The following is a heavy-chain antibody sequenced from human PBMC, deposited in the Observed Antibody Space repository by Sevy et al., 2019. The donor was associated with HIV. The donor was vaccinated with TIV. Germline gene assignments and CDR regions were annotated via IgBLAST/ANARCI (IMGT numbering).Heavy chain of an antibody. J-gene: IGHJ5*02. V-gene: IGHV3-21*01. CDR1: GFTFSSYS. CDR3: ARTHYYDSSGPPNWFDP. CDR2: ISSSSSYI. D-gene: IGHD3-22*01. Sequence: GGSLRLSCAASGFTFSSYSMNWVRQAPGKGLEWVSSISSSSSYIYYADSVKGRFTISRDKAKNSLYLQMNSLRAEDTAVYYCARTHYYDSSGPPNWFDPWGQGTLVTVSS.